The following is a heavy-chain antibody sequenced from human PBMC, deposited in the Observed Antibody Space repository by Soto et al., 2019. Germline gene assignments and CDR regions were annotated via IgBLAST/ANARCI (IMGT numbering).Heavy chain of an antibody. CDR3: AGWRNSGWEAVDI. V-gene: IGHV4-59*02. CDR2: LYYSGST. Sequence: PSETLSLTCTVSGGSVRSYYWSWFRQPPGKGLEWIGYLYYSGSTNYNPSLKSRVIISVDTSKNQFSLKLTSSTAADTAVYYCAGWRNSGWEAVDIGGQETMVTVSS. J-gene: IGHJ3*02. D-gene: IGHD6-25*01. CDR1: GGSVRSYY.